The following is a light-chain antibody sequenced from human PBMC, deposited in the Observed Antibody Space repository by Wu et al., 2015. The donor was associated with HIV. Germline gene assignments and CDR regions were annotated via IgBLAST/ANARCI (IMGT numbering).Light chain of an antibody. CDR1: QGVGSY. V-gene: IGKV1-8*01. Sequence: IRMTQSPSSLSASTGDRVTITCRASQGVGSYLAWYQQKPGKAPNLLIYAASTLQSGVPSRFSGSGSGTDFTLTISCLQSEDFATYYCQQYYSYPYTFGQGTKLDIK. CDR2: AAS. J-gene: IGKJ2*01. CDR3: QQYYSYPYT.